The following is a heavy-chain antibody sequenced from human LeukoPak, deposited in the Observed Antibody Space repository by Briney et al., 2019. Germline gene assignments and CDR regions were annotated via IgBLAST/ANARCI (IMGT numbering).Heavy chain of an antibody. J-gene: IGHJ4*02. V-gene: IGHV5-51*01. Sequence: GESLKISCKGSGYSFTSYWIGWVRQMPGKGLEWMGIIYPGDSDTKYSPSFQGQVTISADKSISTAYLQWSSLKASDTAMYYCARGSLTGYQILKVMDYWGQGTLVTVSS. CDR1: GYSFTSYW. CDR3: ARGSLTGYQILKVMDY. CDR2: IYPGDSDT. D-gene: IGHD3-9*01.